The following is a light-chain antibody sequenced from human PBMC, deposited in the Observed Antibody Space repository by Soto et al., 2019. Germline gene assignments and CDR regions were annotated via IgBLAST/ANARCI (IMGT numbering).Light chain of an antibody. CDR1: SSDIGTYNY. CDR2: EVS. Sequence: QSSLTQPPAASGSPGQSVTISCTGSSSDIGTYNYVSWYQQHPGRAPKLLLHEVSERPSGVPDRFSGSKSGNTASLTVSGLQAEDEADYYCSLFAVSNDRGVFGGGTKVTVL. J-gene: IGLJ3*02. CDR3: SLFAVSNDRGV. V-gene: IGLV2-8*01.